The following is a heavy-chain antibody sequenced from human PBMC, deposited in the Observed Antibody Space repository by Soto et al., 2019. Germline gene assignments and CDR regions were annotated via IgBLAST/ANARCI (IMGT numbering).Heavy chain of an antibody. CDR3: ASQGGSGYYPTNYYYYGMDV. V-gene: IGHV5-51*01. J-gene: IGHJ6*02. CDR1: GYSFTSYW. CDR2: IYPGDSDT. Sequence: GESLKISCKGSGYSFTSYWIGWVRQMPGKGLEWMGIIYPGDSDTRYSPSFKGQVTISADKSISTAYLQWSSLKASDTAMYYCASQGGSGYYPTNYYYYGMDVWGQGTTVTVSS. D-gene: IGHD3-22*01.